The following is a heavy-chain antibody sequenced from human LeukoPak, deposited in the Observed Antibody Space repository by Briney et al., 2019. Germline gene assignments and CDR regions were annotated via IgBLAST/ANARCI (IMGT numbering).Heavy chain of an antibody. CDR2: IGGSGGST. CDR3: ANRLLSGWFDP. V-gene: IGHV3-23*01. CDR1: GFTFSSYA. D-gene: IGHD2-2*01. Sequence: GGSLRLSCAASGFTFSSYAMGWVRQAPGKGLEWVSAIGGSGGSTYYADSVKGRFTISRDNSKNTLYLQMNSLRAEDTAVYYCANRLLSGWFDPWGQGTLVTAS. J-gene: IGHJ5*02.